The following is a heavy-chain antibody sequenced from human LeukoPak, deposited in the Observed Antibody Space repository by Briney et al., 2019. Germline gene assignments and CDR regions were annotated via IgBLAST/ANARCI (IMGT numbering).Heavy chain of an antibody. V-gene: IGHV7-4-1*02. CDR1: GYTFSSYG. Sequence: ASVKVSCKASGYTFSSYGISWVRQAPGQGLEWMGWINTNTGNPTYAQGFTGRFVFSLDTSVSTAYLQISSLKAEDTAVYYCARGHSSSWYVSVDDYWGQGTLVTVSS. J-gene: IGHJ4*02. CDR2: INTNTGNP. D-gene: IGHD6-13*01. CDR3: ARGHSSSWYVSVDDY.